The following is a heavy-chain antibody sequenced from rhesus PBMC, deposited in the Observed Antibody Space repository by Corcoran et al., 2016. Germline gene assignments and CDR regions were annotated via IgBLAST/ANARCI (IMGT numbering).Heavy chain of an antibody. CDR2: IYGSGSST. Sequence: QLQLQESGPGLVKPSETLSVTCAVSGGSISSSYWSWIRQAPGRGLEWIGYIYGSGSSTNYNPSLQSRVTLAVDTSQDQLSLKLSSGTAADTAVYYCARTKTGYSGSFHFDYWGQGVLVPVSS. V-gene: IGHV4-169*01. J-gene: IGHJ4*01. CDR1: GGSISSSY. CDR3: ARTKTGYSGSFHFDY. D-gene: IGHD6-25*01.